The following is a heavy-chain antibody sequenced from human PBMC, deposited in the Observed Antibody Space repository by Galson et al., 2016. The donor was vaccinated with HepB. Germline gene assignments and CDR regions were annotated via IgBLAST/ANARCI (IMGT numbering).Heavy chain of an antibody. Sequence: SLRLSCAASGFTFSNSGMNWVRQAPGKGLEWITYISSSSGTIYYADSVKGRFTISRDNAKNSLYLQMNGLRHEDTAVYYCARRGGAGHDCWGQGTLVIVSS. D-gene: IGHD6-19*01. CDR1: GFTFSNSG. J-gene: IGHJ4*02. CDR3: ARRGGAGHDC. CDR2: ISSSSGTI. V-gene: IGHV3-48*02.